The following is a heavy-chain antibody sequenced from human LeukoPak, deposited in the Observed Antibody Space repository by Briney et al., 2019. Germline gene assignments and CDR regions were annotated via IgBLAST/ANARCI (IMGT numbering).Heavy chain of an antibody. CDR1: GGSISSSSYY. CDR3: ASQFAGFDY. J-gene: IGHJ4*02. Sequence: SETLSLTCTVSGGSISSSSYYWGWIRQPPGKGLEWIGSIYYSGSTYYNPSLKSRVTISVDTSKNQFSLKLSSVTAADTVVYYCASQFAGFDYWGQGTLVTVSS. CDR2: IYYSGST. V-gene: IGHV4-39*07. D-gene: IGHD5-24*01.